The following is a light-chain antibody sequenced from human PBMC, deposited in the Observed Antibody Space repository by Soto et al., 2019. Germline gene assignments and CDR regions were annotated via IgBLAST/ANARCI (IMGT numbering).Light chain of an antibody. V-gene: IGKV3-15*01. CDR3: QQYHSYWT. CDR1: QSVSSN. Sequence: EIVMTQSPATLSVSPGERATLSGRASQSVSSNLAWYQQKPGQAPRLLIYGASTRATGIPARFSGSGSGTEFTLTISSLQTDDFSTYYCQQYHSYWTFGQGTKVDIK. J-gene: IGKJ1*01. CDR2: GAS.